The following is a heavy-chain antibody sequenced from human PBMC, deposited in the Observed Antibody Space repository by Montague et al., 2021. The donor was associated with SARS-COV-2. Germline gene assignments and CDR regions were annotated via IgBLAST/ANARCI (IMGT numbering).Heavy chain of an antibody. V-gene: IGHV4-39*01. CDR3: ARESSSGSYLVY. D-gene: IGHD3-10*01. Sequence: SETLSLTCTVSGGSISSSSYYWGWIRQPPGKGLEWIGSIYYSGSTYYNPSLKSRVTISVDTSKNQFSLKLSSATAADTAVYYCARESSSGSYLVYWGQGTLVTVSS. CDR1: GGSISSSSYY. J-gene: IGHJ4*02. CDR2: IYYSGST.